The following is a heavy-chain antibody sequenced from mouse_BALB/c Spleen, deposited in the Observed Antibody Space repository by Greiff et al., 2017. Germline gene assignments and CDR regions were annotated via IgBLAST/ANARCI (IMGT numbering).Heavy chain of an antibody. CDR3: AREGDGNYESYYAMDY. J-gene: IGHJ4*01. CDR1: GYSITSDYA. V-gene: IGHV3-2*02. Sequence: EVQLQESGPGLVKPSQSLSLTCTVTGYSITSDYAWNWIRQFPGNKLEWMGYISYSGSTSYNPSLKSRISITRDTSKNQFFLQLNSVTTEDTATYYCAREGDGNYESYYAMDYWGQGTSVTVSS. CDR2: ISYSGST. D-gene: IGHD2-1*01.